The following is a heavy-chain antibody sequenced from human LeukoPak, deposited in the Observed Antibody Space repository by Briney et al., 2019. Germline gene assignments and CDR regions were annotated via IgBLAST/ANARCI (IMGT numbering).Heavy chain of an antibody. CDR3: ARGHLDRGLDP. D-gene: IGHD1-26*01. CDR1: GDTVSSNIAV. J-gene: IGHJ5*02. Sequence: SQTLSLTCAISGDTVSSNIAVWNWIRQSPARGLEWLGRTYYRSKLRNDYALSVKSRISINPHTSKNQFSLQLNSVTPEDAAVYYCARGHLDRGLDPWGQGTLVTVSS. V-gene: IGHV6-1*01. CDR2: TYYRSKLRN.